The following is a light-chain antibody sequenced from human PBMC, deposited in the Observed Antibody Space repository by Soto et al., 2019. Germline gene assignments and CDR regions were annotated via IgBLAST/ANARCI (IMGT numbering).Light chain of an antibody. J-gene: IGLJ3*02. CDR3: AVWDDSLRGWV. CDR1: FSNIGSNY. CDR2: TND. V-gene: IGLV1-47*02. Sequence: QSVLTQPPSASGTPGQRVTISCSGRFSNIGSNYVYWYQQLPGTAPKLLIFTNDQRTSGVPGRFSGSKSGTSASLAIGGLRSEDEADYSCAVWDDSLRGWVFGGGTKLTVL.